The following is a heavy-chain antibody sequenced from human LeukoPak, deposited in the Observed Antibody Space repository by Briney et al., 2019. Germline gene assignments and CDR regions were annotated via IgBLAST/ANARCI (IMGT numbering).Heavy chain of an antibody. CDR2: ISSSSSYT. CDR3: ARDLGKEMATIN. CDR1: GLTFSGYY. Sequence: GGSLRLSCAASGLTFSGYYMSWIRQAPGKGLEWVSYISSSSSYTNYADSVKGRFTISRDNAKNSLYLQMNSLRAEDTAVYYCARDLGKEMATINWGQGTLVTVSS. V-gene: IGHV3-11*06. D-gene: IGHD5-24*01. J-gene: IGHJ4*02.